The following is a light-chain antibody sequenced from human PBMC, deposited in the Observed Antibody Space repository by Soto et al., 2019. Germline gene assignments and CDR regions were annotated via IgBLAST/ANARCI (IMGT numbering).Light chain of an antibody. J-gene: IGKJ4*01. CDR3: LQDYNYPLT. CDR2: AAS. V-gene: IGKV1-6*01. CDR1: QGIRND. Sequence: AIHMTQSPSSPSASVGDRVTITCRASQGIRNDLGWYQQKPGQAPKLLIYAASSLQSGVPSRFSGSGSGTDFTLTISSLQPEDFATYYCLQDYNYPLTFGGGTKVDI.